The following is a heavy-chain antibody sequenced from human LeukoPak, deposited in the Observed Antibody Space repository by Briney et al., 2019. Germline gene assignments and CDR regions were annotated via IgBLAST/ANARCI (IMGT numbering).Heavy chain of an antibody. CDR1: GFTFSSYG. V-gene: IGHV3-30*18. Sequence: GGSLRLSCAASGFTFSSYGMHWVRQAPGKGLEWVAVISYDGSNKYYADSVKGRFTISRDNSKNTLYLQMNSLRAEDTAVYYCAKDFRASYYDILTGYYPQGFDYWGQGTLVTVSS. J-gene: IGHJ4*02. CDR3: AKDFRASYYDILTGYYPQGFDY. D-gene: IGHD3-9*01. CDR2: ISYDGSNK.